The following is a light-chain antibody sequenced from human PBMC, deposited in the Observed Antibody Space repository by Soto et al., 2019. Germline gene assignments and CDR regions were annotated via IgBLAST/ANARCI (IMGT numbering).Light chain of an antibody. CDR3: QSYDSRLTYVV. J-gene: IGLJ2*01. CDR2: GNG. V-gene: IGLV1-40*01. Sequence: QSVLTQPPSVSGAPGQRVTISCTGSSSNIGTGYDVHWYQQLPGTAPKLLIYGNGNRPSGVPDRFSGSKSGTSASLAITGLRAEDEADYYCQSYDSRLTYVVFGGGTKLTVL. CDR1: SSNIGTGYD.